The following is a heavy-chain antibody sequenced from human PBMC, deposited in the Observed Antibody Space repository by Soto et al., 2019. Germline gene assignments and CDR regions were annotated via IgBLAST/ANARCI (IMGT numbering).Heavy chain of an antibody. D-gene: IGHD1-1*01. CDR3: ARGVGKLALAF. CDR1: GYTFTSYD. Sequence: QVQLVQSGAEVKKPGASVKVSCEASGYTFTSYDINWVRQASGQGLEWMGWMNPNSGNTGFAQKFQDRVSMTRDPSISTAYMELSSLRSEDTAVYYCARGVGKLALAFWGQGTLVTVSS. J-gene: IGHJ4*02. CDR2: MNPNSGNT. V-gene: IGHV1-8*01.